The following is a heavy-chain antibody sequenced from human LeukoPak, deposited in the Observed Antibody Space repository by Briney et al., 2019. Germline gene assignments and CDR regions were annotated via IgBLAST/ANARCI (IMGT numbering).Heavy chain of an antibody. D-gene: IGHD1-26*01. CDR3: ARGQGATVPQVGKNWFDP. J-gene: IGHJ5*02. CDR1: IDSFSNYH. CDR2: VNESGGT. V-gene: IGHV4-34*01. Sequence: PSETLSLTCAVYIDSFSNYHWNWIRQTPAKGREWIGEVNESGGTNISPSLRSRVILSVDTSKNQFSLKLISVTVADTAIYYCARGQGATVPQVGKNWFDPWGQGTLVTVSS.